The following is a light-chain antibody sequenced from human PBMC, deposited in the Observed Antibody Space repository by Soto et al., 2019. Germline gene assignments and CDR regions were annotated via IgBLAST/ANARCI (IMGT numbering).Light chain of an antibody. CDR2: KVS. CDR1: QSLVYSDGNTY. J-gene: IGKJ1*01. V-gene: IGKV2-30*01. Sequence: DVVMTQSPLSLPVTLGQPASISCRSSQSLVYSDGNTYLNWFQQRPGQSPRRLIYKVSNRDSGVPDRFSGSGSGTDFTLKISRVEAEDVGVYYCMQGPRTFGQGTKVEIK. CDR3: MQGPRT.